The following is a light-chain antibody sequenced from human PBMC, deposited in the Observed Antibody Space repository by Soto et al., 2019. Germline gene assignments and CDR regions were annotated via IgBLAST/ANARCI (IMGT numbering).Light chain of an antibody. J-gene: IGLJ1*01. CDR2: EVN. CDR3: CSCAGSSTYV. Sequence: QSALTQPASVSGSPGQSITISCTGTSSDVGTYNLVSWYQQYPGKAPKVIIFEVNRRPSGVSGRFSGSKSGNTASLTISGLQAEDEADYYCCSCAGSSTYVFGSGTKVTVL. CDR1: SSDVGTYNL. V-gene: IGLV2-23*02.